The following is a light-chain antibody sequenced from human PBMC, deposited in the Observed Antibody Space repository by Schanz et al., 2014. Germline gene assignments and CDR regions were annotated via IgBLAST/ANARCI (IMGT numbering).Light chain of an antibody. CDR3: LLSYSGPWV. CDR1: TGAVTGGHY. Sequence: QAVVTQEPSLTVSPGGTVTLTCASSTGAVTGGHYPNWFQQKPGQAPRALIYSTSRKHSWTPARFSGSLLGDKAALTLSGVQPEDEADYYCLLSYSGPWVFGGGTKLTVL. J-gene: IGLJ3*02. CDR2: STS. V-gene: IGLV7-43*01.